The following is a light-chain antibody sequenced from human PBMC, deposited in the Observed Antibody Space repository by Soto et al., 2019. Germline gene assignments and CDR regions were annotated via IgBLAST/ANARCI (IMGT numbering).Light chain of an antibody. Sequence: ETLLTQSPGTLSLSPGERATLSCRASQSVGGSSLAWYQQRPGQAPRLLIYDTSNRATGIPARFSGSGSGTEFTLIISSLQSDDFAVYYCQQYNNWPSWTFGQGTKVDIK. CDR1: QSVGGS. CDR2: DTS. CDR3: QQYNNWPSWT. V-gene: IGKV3-15*01. J-gene: IGKJ1*01.